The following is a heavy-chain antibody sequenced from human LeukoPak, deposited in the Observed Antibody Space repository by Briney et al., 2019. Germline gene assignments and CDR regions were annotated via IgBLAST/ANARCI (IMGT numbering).Heavy chain of an antibody. CDR2: INHSGST. J-gene: IGHJ4*02. V-gene: IGHV4-34*01. CDR1: GGSFSGYY. Sequence: SETLSLTCAVYGGSFSGYYWSWTRQPPGKGLEWIGEINHSGSTNYNPSLKSRVTISVDTSKNQFSLKLSSVTAADTAVYYRARGLQWLVKYYFDYWGQGTLVTVSS. CDR3: ARGLQWLVKYYFDY. D-gene: IGHD6-19*01.